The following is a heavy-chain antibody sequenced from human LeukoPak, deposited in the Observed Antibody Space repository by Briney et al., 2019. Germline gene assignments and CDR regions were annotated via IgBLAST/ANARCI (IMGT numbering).Heavy chain of an antibody. CDR2: MSGSGSST. CDR3: ARQIVGATGLDY. D-gene: IGHD1-26*01. CDR1: GFTFNTYV. Sequence: PGGSLRLSCAASGFTFNTYVISWVRQAPGKGLEWVSSMSGSGSSTYYADSVKGRFTISRDNSKNTLYLRMNSLRAEDTAVYYCARQIVGATGLDYWGQGTLVTVSS. V-gene: IGHV3-23*01. J-gene: IGHJ4*02.